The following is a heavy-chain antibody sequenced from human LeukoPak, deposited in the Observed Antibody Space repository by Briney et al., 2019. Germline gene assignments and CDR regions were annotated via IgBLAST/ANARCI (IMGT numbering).Heavy chain of an antibody. CDR2: ISGSGGST. CDR3: AKHMVRGVIQDAFDI. CDR1: GFTFSSYA. Sequence: GGSLRLSCAASGFTFSSYAMHWVRQAPGKGLEWVSAISGSGGSTYYADSVKGRFTISRDNSKNTLYLQMNSLRAEDTAVYYCAKHMVRGVIQDAFDIWGQGTMVTVSS. J-gene: IGHJ3*02. V-gene: IGHV3-23*01. D-gene: IGHD3-10*01.